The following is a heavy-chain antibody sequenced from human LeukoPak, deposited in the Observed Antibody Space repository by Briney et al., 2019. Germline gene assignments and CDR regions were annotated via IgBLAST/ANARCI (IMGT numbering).Heavy chain of an antibody. CDR3: ARGGTYYPCIDY. D-gene: IGHD1-26*01. CDR2: ISAYNGRT. Sequence: ASVKVSCKASGYTFTSSYINWVRQAPGQRLEWMGWISAYNGRTNYAQKFQGRVTMTTDSSTSTAYMDLTSLRSDDTAVYYCARGGTYYPCIDYWGQGTLVTASS. V-gene: IGHV1-18*01. CDR1: GYTFTSSY. J-gene: IGHJ4*02.